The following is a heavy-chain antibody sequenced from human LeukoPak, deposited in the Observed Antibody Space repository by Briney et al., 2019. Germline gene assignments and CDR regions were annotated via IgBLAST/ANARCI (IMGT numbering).Heavy chain of an antibody. CDR1: GYTFTSYG. Sequence: GASVKVSCKASGYTFTSYGISWMRQAPGQGLEWMGWISAYNGNTNYAQKLQGRVTMTTDTSTSTAYMELRSLRSDDTAVYYCARIGTYYDILTGYSSPDYWGQGTLVTVSS. CDR3: ARIGTYYDILTGYSSPDY. D-gene: IGHD3-9*01. CDR2: ISAYNGNT. V-gene: IGHV1-18*01. J-gene: IGHJ4*02.